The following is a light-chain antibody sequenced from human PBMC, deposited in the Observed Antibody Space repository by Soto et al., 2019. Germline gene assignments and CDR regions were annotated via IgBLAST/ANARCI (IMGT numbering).Light chain of an antibody. CDR2: SAS. J-gene: IGKJ4*01. CDR1: QSVSSY. CDR3: QQYSKWPLT. V-gene: IGKV3-15*01. Sequence: EIVMTQSPATLSVSPGERATLSCRASQSVSSYLAWYQQKPGQAPGLLIYSASTRATGIPARFSGSGSGTEFILTISSLQSEDFAVYYCQQYSKWPLTFGGGTKVEIK.